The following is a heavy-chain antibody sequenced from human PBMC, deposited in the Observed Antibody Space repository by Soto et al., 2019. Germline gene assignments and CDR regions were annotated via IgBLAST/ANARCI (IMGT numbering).Heavy chain of an antibody. CDR2: ISYDGSNK. V-gene: IGHV3-30-3*01. D-gene: IGHD6-13*01. J-gene: IGHJ6*02. CDR3: ARDGPRYSSSWYDYYYYGMDV. CDR1: GCTFSSYA. Sequence: PGGSLRLSCAASGCTFSSYAMHWVRQAPGKGLEWVAVISYDGSNKYYADSAKGRFTISRNNSKNTLYLQMNSLRAEDTAVYYCARDGPRYSSSWYDYYYYGMDVWGQGTTVTVSS.